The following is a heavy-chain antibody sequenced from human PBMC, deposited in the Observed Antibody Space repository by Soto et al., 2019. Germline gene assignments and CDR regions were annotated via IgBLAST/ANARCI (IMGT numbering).Heavy chain of an antibody. J-gene: IGHJ4*02. CDR2: IHYSGST. CDR1: GGSISSYY. Sequence: SETLSLTCTVSGGSISSYYWSWIRQPPGKGLEWIGYIHYSGSTNYNPSLKSRVTVSVDTSKNQFSLKLSSVTAADTAVYYCARATFYDFLTGYYLYYFDYWGQGTLVTVSS. CDR3: ARATFYDFLTGYYLYYFDY. D-gene: IGHD3-9*01. V-gene: IGHV4-59*01.